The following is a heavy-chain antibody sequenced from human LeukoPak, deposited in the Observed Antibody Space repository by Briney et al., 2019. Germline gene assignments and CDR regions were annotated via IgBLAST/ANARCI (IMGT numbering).Heavy chain of an antibody. D-gene: IGHD6-13*01. CDR2: TYYRSKWYN. V-gene: IGHV6-1*01. Sequence: SQTLSLTCAISGDSVSSNSAAWNWIRQSPSRGLEWLGRTYYRSKWYNDYAVSVNSRITINPDTSKNQFPLQLNSVTPEDTAVYYCAREGSSWTRNWFDPWGQGTLVTVSS. J-gene: IGHJ5*02. CDR1: GDSVSSNSAA. CDR3: AREGSSWTRNWFDP.